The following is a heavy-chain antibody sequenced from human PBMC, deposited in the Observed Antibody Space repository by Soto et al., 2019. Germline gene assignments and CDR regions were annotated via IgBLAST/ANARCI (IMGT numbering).Heavy chain of an antibody. Sequence: TSETLSLTCTVSGGSVSSGSYYWSWIRQPPGKGLEWIGYIYYSGSTNYNPSLKSRVTISVDTSKNQFSLKLSSVTAADTAVYYCATSSPGDYVWFDPWGQGTLVTVS. CDR2: IYYSGST. D-gene: IGHD4-17*01. V-gene: IGHV4-61*01. CDR1: GGSVSSGSYY. J-gene: IGHJ5*02. CDR3: ATSSPGDYVWFDP.